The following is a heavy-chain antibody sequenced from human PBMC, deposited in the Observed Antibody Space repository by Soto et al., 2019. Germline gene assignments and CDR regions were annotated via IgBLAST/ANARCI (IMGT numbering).Heavy chain of an antibody. V-gene: IGHV6-1*01. Sequence: QTLSLTCAISGDSVSSNSAAWNWIRQSPSRGLEWLGRTYYRSKWYNDYAVSVKSRITINPDTSKNQFSLQLNSVTPEDTAVYYCARGSTAIFGVVVIYYYYGMDVWGQGTTVTVSS. CDR3: ARGSTAIFGVVVIYYYYGMDV. D-gene: IGHD3-3*01. J-gene: IGHJ6*02. CDR1: GDSVSSNSAA. CDR2: TYYRSKWYN.